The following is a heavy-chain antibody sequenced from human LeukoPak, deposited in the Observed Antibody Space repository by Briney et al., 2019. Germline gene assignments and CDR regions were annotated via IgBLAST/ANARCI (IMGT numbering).Heavy chain of an antibody. CDR1: GGSFSGYY. D-gene: IGHD6-6*01. J-gene: IGHJ4*02. Sequence: SETLSLTCAVYGGSFSGYYWSWIRQPPGKGLEWIGEINHSGSTNYNPSLQSRVPISVDTSKNQFSLKLSSVTAADPAVYYCARIFTDSSLYFDYWGQGTLVTVSS. CDR3: ARIFTDSSLYFDY. V-gene: IGHV4-34*01. CDR2: INHSGST.